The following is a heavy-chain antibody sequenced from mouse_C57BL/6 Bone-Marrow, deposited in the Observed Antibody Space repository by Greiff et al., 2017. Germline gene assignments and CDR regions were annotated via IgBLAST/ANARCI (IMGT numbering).Heavy chain of an antibody. J-gene: IGHJ3*01. V-gene: IGHV1-50*01. CDR2: IDPSDSYA. Sequence: QVQLQQPGAELVKPGASVKLSCKASGYTFTSYWMQWVKQRPGQGLAWIGEIDPSDSYAHYNQKFMGKATLTVDTSSSTAYMQLSSLTSEDSAVYYCARDDYARFAYWGQGTLVTVSA. CDR1: GYTFTSYW. D-gene: IGHD2-4*01. CDR3: ARDDYARFAY.